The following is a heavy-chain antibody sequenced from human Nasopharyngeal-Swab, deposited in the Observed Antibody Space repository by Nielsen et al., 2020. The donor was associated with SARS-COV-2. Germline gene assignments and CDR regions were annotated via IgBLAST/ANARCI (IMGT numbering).Heavy chain of an antibody. CDR1: WDSVSSRSAA. D-gene: IGHD4-17*01. J-gene: IGHJ6*03. CDR2: TYYRSKWYN. V-gene: IGHV6-1*01. CDR3: ARPRGAYGDYYYYYYTDV. Sequence: SQTLSLTCAISWDSVSSRSAAWNWIRQSPSRGLEWLGRTYYRSKWYNDYAVSVKSRITINPDTSKNPFSLHLNSVTPEDTAVYYCARPRGAYGDYYYYYYTDVWGKGTTVTVSS.